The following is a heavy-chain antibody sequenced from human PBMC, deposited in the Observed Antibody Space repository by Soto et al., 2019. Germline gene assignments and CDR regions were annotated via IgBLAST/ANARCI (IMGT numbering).Heavy chain of an antibody. Sequence: PSETLSLTCTVSGGSISSYYWSWIRQPPGKGLEWIGYIYYSGSTNYNPSLKSRVTISVDTSKNQFSLKLSSVTAADTAVYYRARRHTVTPSYNWFDPWGQGTLVTVSS. CDR3: ARRHTVTPSYNWFDP. D-gene: IGHD4-17*01. CDR1: GGSISSYY. J-gene: IGHJ5*02. V-gene: IGHV4-59*08. CDR2: IYYSGST.